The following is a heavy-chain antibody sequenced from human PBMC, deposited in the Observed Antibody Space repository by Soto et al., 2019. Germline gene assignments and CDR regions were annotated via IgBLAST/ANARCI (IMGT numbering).Heavy chain of an antibody. CDR2: IKQDGSEK. D-gene: IGHD4-17*01. CDR1: GFTFSSYW. CDR3: ARGTLPMTTAEVDAFDI. V-gene: IGHV3-7*01. J-gene: IGHJ3*02. Sequence: GGSLRLSCAASGFTFSSYWMSWVRQAPGKGLEWVANIKQDGSEKYYVDSVKGRFTISRDNAKNSLYLQMNSLRAEDTAVYYCARGTLPMTTAEVDAFDIWGQGTMVTVSS.